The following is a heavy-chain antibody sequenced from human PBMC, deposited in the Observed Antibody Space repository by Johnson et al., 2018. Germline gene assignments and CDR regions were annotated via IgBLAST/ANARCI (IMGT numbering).Heavy chain of an antibody. CDR3: VRDGDLGYLDY. D-gene: IGHD7-27*01. V-gene: IGHV3-33*01. CDR1: GFTFSKYG. CDR2: IWHDGSKK. Sequence: QVQLVQSGGGVVQPGRSLRLSCAASGFTFSKYGIHWVRQAPGKGLEWVAVIWHDGSKKYYADSVKGRLTISRDNSKNTLYVQMNSLRAEDTAVYYCVRDGDLGYLDYWGQGTLVTVSS. J-gene: IGHJ4*02.